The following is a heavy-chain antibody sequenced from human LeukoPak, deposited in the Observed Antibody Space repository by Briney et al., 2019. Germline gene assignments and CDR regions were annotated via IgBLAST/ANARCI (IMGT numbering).Heavy chain of an antibody. CDR2: INHSGST. D-gene: IGHD6-13*01. Sequence: PSETLSLTCAVYGGSFSGYYWSWIRQPPAKGLEWMGEINHSGSTNYNPSLKSRVTISVDTSKNQFSLKLSSVTAADTAVYYCARVYSTTPDYYYYGMDVWGQGTTVTVSS. J-gene: IGHJ6*02. CDR1: GGSFSGYY. CDR3: ARVYSTTPDYYYYGMDV. V-gene: IGHV4-34*01.